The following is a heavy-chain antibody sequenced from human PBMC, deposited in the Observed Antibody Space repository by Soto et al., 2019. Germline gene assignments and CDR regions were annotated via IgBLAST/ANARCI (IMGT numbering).Heavy chain of an antibody. J-gene: IGHJ4*02. CDR2: ISAYNGNT. CDR1: GYTFTSYG. CDR3: ARDTYCSGGSCYSGY. D-gene: IGHD2-15*01. V-gene: IGHV1-18*01. Sequence: ASVKVSCKASGYTFTSYGISWLRQAPGQGLEWMGWISAYNGNTNYAQKLQGRVTMTTDTSTSTADMELRSLRSDDTAVYYCARDTYCSGGSCYSGYWGQGTLVTVSS.